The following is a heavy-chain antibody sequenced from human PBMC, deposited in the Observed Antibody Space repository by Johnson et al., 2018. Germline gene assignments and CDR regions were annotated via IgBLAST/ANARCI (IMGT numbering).Heavy chain of an antibody. Sequence: QVQLVQSGGGVIQPGRSLRLSCAASGFTFTNYAMHWVRQAPGKGLEWVAVISSDGNTKFYADSVQGRFTISRDNSKNTLYLQRNSLRAEDTAVYYCAREGGEYYAPWAFDIWGQGTMVTVSS. CDR1: GFTFTNYA. D-gene: IGHD2-2*01. CDR2: ISSDGNTK. V-gene: IGHV3-30-3*01. CDR3: AREGGEYYAPWAFDI. J-gene: IGHJ3*02.